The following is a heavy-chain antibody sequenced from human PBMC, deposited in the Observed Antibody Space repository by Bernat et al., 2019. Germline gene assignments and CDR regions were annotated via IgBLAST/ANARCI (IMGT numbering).Heavy chain of an antibody. CDR1: GFTFSSYA. CDR3: AKVVVVVAATGGFDY. CDR2: ISGSGGST. Sequence: EVQLLESGGGLVQPGGSLRLSCAASGFTFSSYAMSWIRQAPGKGLEWVSAISGSGGSTYYADSVKGRFTISSDNSKNTLYLQMNSLRAEDTAVYYCAKVVVVVAATGGFDYWGQGTLVTVSS. J-gene: IGHJ4*02. D-gene: IGHD2-15*01. V-gene: IGHV3-23*01.